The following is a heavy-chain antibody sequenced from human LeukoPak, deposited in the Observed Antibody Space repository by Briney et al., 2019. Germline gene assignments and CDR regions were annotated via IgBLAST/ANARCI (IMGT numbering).Heavy chain of an antibody. J-gene: IGHJ3*02. CDR2: IYYSGST. V-gene: IGHV4-59*01. CDR1: GGSISSYY. CDR3: ARARGGYCSSTSCYGGNDAFDI. D-gene: IGHD2-2*01. Sequence: SETLSLTCTVSGGSISSYYWSWIRQPPGKGLEWIGYIYYSGSTNYNPSLKSRVTISVDTSKNQFSLKLSSVTAADTAVYYCARARGGYCSSTSCYGGNDAFDIWGQGTMVTVSS.